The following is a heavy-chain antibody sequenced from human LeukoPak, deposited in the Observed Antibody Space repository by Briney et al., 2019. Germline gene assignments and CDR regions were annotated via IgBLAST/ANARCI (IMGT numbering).Heavy chain of an antibody. CDR3: AKVGDIVVVPAAYFDY. V-gene: IGHV3-30*02. J-gene: IGHJ4*02. CDR1: GFTFSSYG. D-gene: IGHD2-2*01. Sequence: GGSLRLSCAASGFTFSSYGMHWVRQAPGKGLEWVAFIRYDGSNKYYADSVKGRFTISRDNSKNTLYLQMNSLRAEDTAVYYCAKVGDIVVVPAAYFDYWGRGTLVTVSS. CDR2: IRYDGSNK.